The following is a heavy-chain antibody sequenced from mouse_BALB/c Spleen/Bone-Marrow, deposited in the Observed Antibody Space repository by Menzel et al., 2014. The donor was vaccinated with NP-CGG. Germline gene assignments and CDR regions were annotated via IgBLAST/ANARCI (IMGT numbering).Heavy chain of an antibody. CDR3: ARYPSYYYGYAMDY. CDR2: ISSGGGNT. Sequence: EVKLVESGGGLVKPGGSLKLSCAASGFTFSSYTMSWVRQTPEKRLEWVATISSGGGNTYYPDSVKGRFTTSRDNAKNNLYLQMSSLRSEDTALYYCARYPSYYYGYAMDYWGQGTSVTVSS. CDR1: GFTFSSYT. J-gene: IGHJ4*01. D-gene: IGHD1-1*01. V-gene: IGHV5-9*03.